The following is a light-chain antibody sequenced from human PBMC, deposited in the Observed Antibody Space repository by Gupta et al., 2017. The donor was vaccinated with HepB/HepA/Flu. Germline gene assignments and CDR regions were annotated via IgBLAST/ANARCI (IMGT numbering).Light chain of an antibody. CDR2: GAS. Sequence: DTLMTQSPATLSVSPGERVTLSCRASQSVSRNLAWYQKKPGQAPRLLIYGASTRATGIPARFIGSGSETEFTLTISSLQSEDFAVYYCQQYDGRPPLTFGGGTKVEIK. CDR1: QSVSRN. V-gene: IGKV3-15*01. J-gene: IGKJ4*01. CDR3: QQYDGRPPLT.